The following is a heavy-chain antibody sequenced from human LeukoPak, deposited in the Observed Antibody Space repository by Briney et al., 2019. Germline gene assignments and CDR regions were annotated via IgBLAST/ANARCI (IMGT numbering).Heavy chain of an antibody. D-gene: IGHD2-2*03. CDR1: GFILDNHW. CDR2: ISSSSSYI. Sequence: PGGSLRLSCAASGFILDNHWMRWVRQAPGKGLEWVSSISSSSSYIYYADSVKGRFTISRDNAKNSLYLQMNSLRAEDTAVYYCARDLRSSGYCSSTSCLYFDYWGQGTLVTVSS. J-gene: IGHJ4*02. CDR3: ARDLRSSGYCSSTSCLYFDY. V-gene: IGHV3-21*01.